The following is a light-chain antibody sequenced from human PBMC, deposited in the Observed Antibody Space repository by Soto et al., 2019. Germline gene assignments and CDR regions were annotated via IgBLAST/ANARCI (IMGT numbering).Light chain of an antibody. CDR1: QAIRDY. CDR3: QKYGGAPYT. J-gene: IGKJ3*01. Sequence: DIPMTQSPSSLSASVGDRVTITCRASQAIRDYLVWYQQRPGKVPTLLIYAASTLQSGVPSRFSGSGYGTEFTLTISSLQSEDVATYYCQKYGGAPYTFGPGTKVDLK. V-gene: IGKV1-27*01. CDR2: AAS.